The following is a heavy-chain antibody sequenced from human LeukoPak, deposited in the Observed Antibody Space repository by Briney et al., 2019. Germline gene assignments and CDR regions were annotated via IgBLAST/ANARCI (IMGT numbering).Heavy chain of an antibody. CDR3: ARDQYGFGELSYWYFDL. V-gene: IGHV4-39*07. CDR1: GGSISSSSYY. D-gene: IGHD3-10*01. CDR2: IYYSGST. Sequence: SETLSLTCTVSGGSISSSSYYWGWIRQPPGKGLEWIGSIYYSGSTYYNPSLKSRVTISVDTSKNQFSLKLSSVTAADTAVYYCARDQYGFGELSYWYFDLWGRGTLVTVSS. J-gene: IGHJ2*01.